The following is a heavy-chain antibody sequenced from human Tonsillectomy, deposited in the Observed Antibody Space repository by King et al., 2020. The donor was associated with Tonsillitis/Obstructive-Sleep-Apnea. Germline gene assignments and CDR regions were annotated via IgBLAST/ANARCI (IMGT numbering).Heavy chain of an antibody. V-gene: IGHV5-51*01. Sequence: QLVQSGAEVKKPGESLKISCKGSGYSFTSYWIGWVRQMPGKGLEWMGIIYTGDSDTRYSPSFQGQVTISADKSISTAYLQWSSLKASDTAMYYCARQGAYCRSTSCHINDAFDIWGQGTMVTVSS. CDR1: GYSFTSYW. CDR3: ARQGAYCRSTSCHINDAFDI. D-gene: IGHD2-2*02. CDR2: IYTGDSDT. J-gene: IGHJ3*02.